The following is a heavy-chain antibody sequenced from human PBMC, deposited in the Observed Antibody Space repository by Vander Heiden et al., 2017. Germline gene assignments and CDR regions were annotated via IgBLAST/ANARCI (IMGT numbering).Heavy chain of an antibody. V-gene: IGHV1-69*01. CDR2: IIPSFGTA. J-gene: IGHJ5*02. D-gene: IGHD3-9*01. CDR3: ARDQYLFNWFDP. CDR1: GGTFSSYA. Sequence: SGGTFSSYAISSVRQAPGEGLEGRGGIIPSFGTANDAQKFQGRVTITAEEATSTAYMELSSLRSEDTAVYYCARDQYLFNWFDPWGQGTLVTVSS.